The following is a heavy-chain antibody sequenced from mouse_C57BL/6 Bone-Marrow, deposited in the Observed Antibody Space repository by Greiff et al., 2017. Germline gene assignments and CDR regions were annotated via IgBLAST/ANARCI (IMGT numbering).Heavy chain of an antibody. CDR3: AIYDGYYGGYWYFDV. CDR1: GYTFTSYW. V-gene: IGHV1-64*01. CDR2: IHPNSGST. D-gene: IGHD2-3*01. Sequence: QVQLQQPGAELVKPGASVKLSCKASGYTFTSYWMHWVKQRPGQGLEWIGMIHPNSGSTNYNEKFKSKATLTVAKSSSTAYMQLSSLTSEDSAVXYCAIYDGYYGGYWYFDVWGTETTVTVAS. J-gene: IGHJ1*03.